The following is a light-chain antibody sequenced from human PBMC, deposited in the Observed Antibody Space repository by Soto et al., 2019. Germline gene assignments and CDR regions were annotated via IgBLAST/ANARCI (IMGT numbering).Light chain of an antibody. CDR3: QHYGSSPYT. CDR1: QSVSSSY. J-gene: IGKJ2*01. V-gene: IGKV3-20*01. CDR2: GAS. Sequence: EIVLTQSPGTLSLSPGERATLSCRASQSVSSSYLAWYQQQPRPPPRLIIYGASSRATGIPDRFSGSGSGTDFTLTISRLEPEDLADYYCQHYGSSPYTFGQGTKLEIK.